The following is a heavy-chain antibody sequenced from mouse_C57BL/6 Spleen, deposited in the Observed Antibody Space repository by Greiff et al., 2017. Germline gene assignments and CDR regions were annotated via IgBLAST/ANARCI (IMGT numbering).Heavy chain of an antibody. CDR1: GYTFTGYW. Sequence: QVQLQQSGAELMKPGASVKLSCKATGYTFTGYWIEWVKQRPGHGLEWIGEILPGSGSTNYNQKFKGKATFTADTSSNTAYMQLSSLTTEDSAIYDWETRGWASRCDYWGKGTTLTVAT. CDR3: ETRGWASRCDY. J-gene: IGHJ2*01. V-gene: IGHV1-9*01. D-gene: IGHD1-1*02. CDR2: ILPGSGST.